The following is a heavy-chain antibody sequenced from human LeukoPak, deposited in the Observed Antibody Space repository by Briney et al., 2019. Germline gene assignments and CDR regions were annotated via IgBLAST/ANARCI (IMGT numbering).Heavy chain of an antibody. D-gene: IGHD6-13*01. CDR3: AKDLRYSSSWGYFDY. J-gene: IGHJ4*02. CDR1: GFTFSSYG. Sequence: GGSLRLSCAASGFTFSSYGMHWVRQAPGKGLEWVAFIRYDGSNKYYADSVKGRFTISTDNSKNTLYLQMNSLRAEDTAVYYCAKDLRYSSSWGYFDYWGQGTLVTVSS. V-gene: IGHV3-30*02. CDR2: IRYDGSNK.